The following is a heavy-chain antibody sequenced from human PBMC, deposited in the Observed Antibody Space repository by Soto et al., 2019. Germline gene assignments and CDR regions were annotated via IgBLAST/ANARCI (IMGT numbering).Heavy chain of an antibody. CDR3: AMFGGGSGGSSGMVV. J-gene: IGHJ6*02. Sequence: EVQLVESGGGLVQPGGSLRLSCAASGLIFSDYHMDWVRQAPGKGLEWVGRIRRKANSYTTEYAASVKGRFTISRDDSRNSPYLQMNSVESEDPAVYYCAMFGGGSGGSSGMVVWGQGTAVTVSS. CDR2: IRRKANSYTT. D-gene: IGHD6-19*01. V-gene: IGHV3-72*01. CDR1: GLIFSDYH.